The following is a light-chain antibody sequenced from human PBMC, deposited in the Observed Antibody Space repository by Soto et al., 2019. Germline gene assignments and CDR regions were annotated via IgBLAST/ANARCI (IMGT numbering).Light chain of an antibody. CDR3: TSYTSSTTRV. V-gene: IGLV2-14*01. CDR1: SSDVGRYNY. Sequence: QSALTQPASVSGSPGQSITISCTGTSSDVGRYNYVSWYQQHPGKAPKLMIYEVSNRPSGVSNRFSASKSGNTASLTISGLQAEEEADYYCTSYTSSTTRVFGGGTKLTVL. CDR2: EVS. J-gene: IGLJ3*02.